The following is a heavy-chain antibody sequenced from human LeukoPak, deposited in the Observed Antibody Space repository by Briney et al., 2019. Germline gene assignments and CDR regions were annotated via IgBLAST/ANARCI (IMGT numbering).Heavy chain of an antibody. Sequence: GGSLRLSCAASGFPFSNYAMSWVRQAPGKGLEWVSTISGGGNTFYADSVKGRFTISRDNSKNTAYLQMNSLRAEDTALYYCAKDGQLGSSDAFDIWGRGTMVTVSS. CDR3: AKDGQLGSSDAFDI. J-gene: IGHJ3*02. CDR2: ISGGGNT. V-gene: IGHV3-23*01. CDR1: GFPFSNYA. D-gene: IGHD1-1*01.